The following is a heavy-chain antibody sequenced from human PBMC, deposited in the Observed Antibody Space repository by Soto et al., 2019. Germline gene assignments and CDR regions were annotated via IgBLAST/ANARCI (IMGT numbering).Heavy chain of an antibody. J-gene: IGHJ4*02. Sequence: QLQLQESGPGLVKPSETLSLTCTVSGGSISSSSYYWGWIRQPPGKGLEWIGSIYYSGSTYYNPSLKSRVTISVDMSKNQFSLKLSSMTAADTAVYYCARFGLGRSRIFDYWGQGTLVTVSS. CDR3: ARFGLGRSRIFDY. D-gene: IGHD3-16*01. CDR1: GGSISSSSYY. V-gene: IGHV4-39*01. CDR2: IYYSGST.